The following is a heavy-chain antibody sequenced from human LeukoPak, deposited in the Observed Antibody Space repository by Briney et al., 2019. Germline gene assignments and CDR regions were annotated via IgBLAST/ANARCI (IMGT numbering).Heavy chain of an antibody. Sequence: PSETLSLTCTVSGGSISSSSYYWGWIRQPPGKGLEWIGSIYYSGSTYYNPSLKSRVTISVDTSKNQFSLKLSSVTAADTAVYYCARVIFPDYYDSSGYFDYWGQGTLVTVSS. J-gene: IGHJ4*02. CDR1: GGSISSSSYY. D-gene: IGHD3-22*01. CDR2: IYYSGST. CDR3: ARVIFPDYYDSSGYFDY. V-gene: IGHV4-39*07.